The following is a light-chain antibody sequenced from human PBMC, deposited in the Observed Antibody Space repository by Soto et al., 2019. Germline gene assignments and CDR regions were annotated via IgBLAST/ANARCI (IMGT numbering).Light chain of an antibody. CDR2: DVI. J-gene: IGLJ2*01. V-gene: IGLV2-11*01. Sequence: QSALTQPRSVSGSPGQSITLSCDGSTSDVGAYNLVSWYQQHPGEAPKLMIYDVIKRPSGVPYRFSGSKSGNTASLTISGLQADDEADYYCCSHAGRGSVLFGGGTQLTVL. CDR1: TSDVGAYNL. CDR3: CSHAGRGSVL.